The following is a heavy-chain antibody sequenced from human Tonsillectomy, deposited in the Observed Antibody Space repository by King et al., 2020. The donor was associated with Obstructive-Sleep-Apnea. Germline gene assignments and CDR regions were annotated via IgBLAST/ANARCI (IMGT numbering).Heavy chain of an antibody. V-gene: IGHV4-34*01. CDR3: ARWEYGDYELVNAFDI. D-gene: IGHD4-17*01. CDR2: INPSGNT. CDR1: GGSFSGYY. Sequence: VQLQQWGAGLLKPSETLSLTCAVYGGSFSGYYWSWIRPPPWKGLEWIWEINPSGNTNYNPSLKSPVTISVDKSKNPFSLKLVSVTAADTAVYFCARWEYGDYELVNAFDIWGQGTMVTVSS. J-gene: IGHJ3*02.